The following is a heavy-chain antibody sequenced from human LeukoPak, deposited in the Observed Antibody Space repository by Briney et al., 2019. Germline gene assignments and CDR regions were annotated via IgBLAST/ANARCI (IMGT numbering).Heavy chain of an antibody. D-gene: IGHD1-26*01. CDR2: IYYSGST. Sequence: PSETLSLICTVSGGSISSYYWSWIRQPPGKGLEWIGYIYYSGSTNYNPSLKSRVTISVDTSKNQFSLKLSSVTAADTAVYYCARSSRSYHGAFDIWGQGTMVTVSS. V-gene: IGHV4-59*01. J-gene: IGHJ3*02. CDR3: ARSSRSYHGAFDI. CDR1: GGSISSYY.